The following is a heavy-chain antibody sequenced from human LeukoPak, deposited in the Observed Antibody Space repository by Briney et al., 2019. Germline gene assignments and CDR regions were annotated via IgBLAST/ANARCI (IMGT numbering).Heavy chain of an antibody. CDR1: GLTFSRET. Sequence: KPGGSLRLSCVVSGLTFSRETMGWVRQAPGKGLEWIGYIYYSGSTNYNPSLKSRVTISVDTSKNQFSLKLSSVTAADTAVYYCASYGGEYYDILTGAFDIWGQGTMVTVSS. D-gene: IGHD3-9*01. V-gene: IGHV4-59*08. CDR3: ASYGGEYYDILTGAFDI. CDR2: IYYSGST. J-gene: IGHJ3*02.